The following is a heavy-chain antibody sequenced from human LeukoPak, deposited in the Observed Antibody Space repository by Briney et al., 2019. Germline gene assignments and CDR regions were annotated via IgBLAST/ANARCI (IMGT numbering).Heavy chain of an antibody. CDR2: IYHSGST. CDR1: GGSISSGDYY. J-gene: IGHJ3*02. D-gene: IGHD3-10*01. V-gene: IGHV4-30-2*01. CDR3: ARDSTSIYGSGSYMAFDI. Sequence: SETLSLTCTVSGGSISSGDYYWSWIRQPPGKGLEWIGYIYHSGSTYYNPSLKSRVTISVDRSKNQFSLKLSSVTAADTAVYYCARDSTSIYGSGSYMAFDIWGQGTMVTVSS.